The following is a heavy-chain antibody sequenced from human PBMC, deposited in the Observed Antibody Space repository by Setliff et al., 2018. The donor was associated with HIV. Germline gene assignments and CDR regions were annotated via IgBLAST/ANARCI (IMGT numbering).Heavy chain of an antibody. CDR1: GFTFSNAW. Sequence: GGSLRLSCAASGFTFSNAWMTWVRQAPGKGLEWVGRIKSKTDGGATDYAAPVKGRFSISRDDSENTLYLQMNSLKTEDTAVYYCTTCGGDCYSLLQHWGQGTLVTVSS. CDR2: IKSKTDGGAT. V-gene: IGHV3-15*01. CDR3: TTCGGDCYSLLQH. J-gene: IGHJ1*01. D-gene: IGHD2-21*02.